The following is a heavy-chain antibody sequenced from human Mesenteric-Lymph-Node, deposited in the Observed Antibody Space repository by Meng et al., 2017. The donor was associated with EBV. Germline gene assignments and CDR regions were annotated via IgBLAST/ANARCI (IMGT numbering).Heavy chain of an antibody. CDR2: ITPIFATP. CDR1: GGTFSRYA. J-gene: IGHJ4*02. Sequence: QVLLVLSGAEVKEPGSSVKVSYKASGGTFSRYAINWVRQAPGQGIEWMGGITPIFATPKYEQKFQDKVTITADESTSTAFLELSSLRSEDTAVYYCARDGLRIAVAGRVEEDYWGQGTLVTVSS. D-gene: IGHD6-19*01. CDR3: ARDGLRIAVAGRVEEDY. V-gene: IGHV1-69*01.